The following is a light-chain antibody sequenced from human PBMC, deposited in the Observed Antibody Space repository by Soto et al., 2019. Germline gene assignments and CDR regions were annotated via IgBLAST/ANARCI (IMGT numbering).Light chain of an antibody. Sequence: EIVMTQSPATLSVSPGERGTLSCWASQSVSSNLAWYQQKPGQAPRLLIYGASTRATGIPARFSGSGSGTGFTLTISSLQSEDFAAYYCQQYNNWPLTTFGQGTRLEI. J-gene: IGKJ5*01. CDR2: GAS. CDR1: QSVSSN. CDR3: QQYNNWPLTT. V-gene: IGKV3-15*01.